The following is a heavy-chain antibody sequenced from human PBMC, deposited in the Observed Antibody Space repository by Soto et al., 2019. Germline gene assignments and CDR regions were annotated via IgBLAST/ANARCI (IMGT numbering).Heavy chain of an antibody. CDR1: GYTFIDYY. D-gene: IGHD2-15*01. CDR3: ARSAANIGRAFADY. CDR2: INPNSGGT. J-gene: IGHJ4*02. Sequence: RASVKVSCKASGYTFIDYYIHWVRQAPGQGLEWMGWINPNSGGTHYAQNFQGRVTVTRDTSISTAYMELSSLASDDTAVFYCARSAANIGRAFADYWGQGTPVTVSS. V-gene: IGHV1-2*02.